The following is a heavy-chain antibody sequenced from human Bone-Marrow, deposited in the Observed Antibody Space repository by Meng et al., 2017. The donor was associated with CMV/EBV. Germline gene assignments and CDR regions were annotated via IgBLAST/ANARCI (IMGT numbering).Heavy chain of an antibody. V-gene: IGHV3-7*01. CDR2: IKQDGSEK. CDR3: ARDCQGGSYVDY. CDR1: GFTFSSYW. D-gene: IGHD1-26*01. J-gene: IGHJ4*02. Sequence: GESLKISCAASGFTFSSYWMSWVRQAPGKGLEWVANIKQDGSEKYYVDSVKGRFTISRDNAKHSLYLQMNSLTAEDTAVYYCARDCQGGSYVDYWGQGTLVTVSS.